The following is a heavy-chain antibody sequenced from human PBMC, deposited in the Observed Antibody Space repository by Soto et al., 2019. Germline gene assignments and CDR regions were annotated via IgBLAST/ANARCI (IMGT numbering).Heavy chain of an antibody. CDR1: GGTFSSYA. D-gene: IGHD2-2*01. Sequence: VSCKASGGTFSSYAISWVRQAPGQGLEWMGGIIPIFGTANYAQKFQGRVTITADESTSTAYMELSSLRSEDTAVYYCARGGIVVAYYYYGMDVWGQGTTVTVSS. CDR2: IIPIFGTA. V-gene: IGHV1-69*01. J-gene: IGHJ6*02. CDR3: ARGGIVVAYYYYGMDV.